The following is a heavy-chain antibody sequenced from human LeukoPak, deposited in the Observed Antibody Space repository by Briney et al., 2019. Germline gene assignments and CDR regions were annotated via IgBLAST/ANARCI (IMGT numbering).Heavy chain of an antibody. Sequence: PGGSLRLSCAASGFTDYMTWVRQAPGKGLEWVSVIYSGGSTYYAASVKGRFSVSRDNSKNTLYLQMNSLTAEDTAVYYCARTFLSGDGYKVGYFDYWGQGTLVTVSS. CDR2: IYSGGST. CDR1: GFTDY. J-gene: IGHJ4*02. V-gene: IGHV3-53*01. D-gene: IGHD5-24*01. CDR3: ARTFLSGDGYKVGYFDY.